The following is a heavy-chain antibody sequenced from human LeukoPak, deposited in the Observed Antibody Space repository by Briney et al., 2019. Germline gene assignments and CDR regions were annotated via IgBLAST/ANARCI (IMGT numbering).Heavy chain of an antibody. CDR3: ARGLGGSYQNDY. Sequence: SETLSLTCTVSGGSISSSSYCWGWIRQPPGKGLEWIGSIYYSGSAYYNPSLKSRLTISVDTSKNQFSLKLSSVTAADTAVYYCARGLGGSYQNDYWGQGTLVTVSS. CDR1: GGSISSSSYC. J-gene: IGHJ4*02. V-gene: IGHV4-39*01. CDR2: IYYSGSA. D-gene: IGHD1-26*01.